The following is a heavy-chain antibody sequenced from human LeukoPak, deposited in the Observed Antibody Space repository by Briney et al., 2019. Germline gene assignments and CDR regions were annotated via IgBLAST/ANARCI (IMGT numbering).Heavy chain of an antibody. CDR1: GGSISSGGYY. Sequence: SQTLSLTCTVSGGSISSGGYYWSWIRQHPGTGLEWIGYIYYSGSTNYNPSLKSRVTISVDTSKNQFSLKLSSVTAADTAVYYCASTQIIVGATDNWFDPWGQGTLVTVSS. J-gene: IGHJ5*02. CDR2: IYYSGST. CDR3: ASTQIIVGATDNWFDP. V-gene: IGHV4-31*03. D-gene: IGHD1-26*01.